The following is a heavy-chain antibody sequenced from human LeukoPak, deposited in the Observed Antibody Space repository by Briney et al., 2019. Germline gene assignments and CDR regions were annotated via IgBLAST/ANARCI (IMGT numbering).Heavy chain of an antibody. D-gene: IGHD1-14*01. CDR3: ARVSYGSGTTYYYYYMDV. Sequence: GGSLRLSCAASGFTFSDYYMSWVRQAPGKGLEWVAHMNQGGSETTNVDSVKGRFTISRDDAKNSLYLQMDSLRAEDTAVYYCARVSYGSGTTYYYYYMDVWGKGTTVTVSS. CDR1: GFTFSDYY. V-gene: IGHV3-7*01. J-gene: IGHJ6*03. CDR2: MNQGGSET.